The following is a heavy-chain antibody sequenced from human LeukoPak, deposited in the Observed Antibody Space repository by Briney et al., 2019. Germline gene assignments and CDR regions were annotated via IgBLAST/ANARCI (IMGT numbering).Heavy chain of an antibody. D-gene: IGHD2-2*01. CDR2: ISGSDDGT. CDR1: GFTFSSYA. Sequence: GGSLRLSCAASGFTFSSYAMTWVRQAPGQGLEWVSAISGSDDGTYYGDSVKGRFTISRDNSKNTLYLQMNSLRAEDTAIYYCAKWSPLLDSTSCLGGGCNAFDIWGQGTMVTVSS. J-gene: IGHJ3*02. CDR3: AKWSPLLDSTSCLGGGCNAFDI. V-gene: IGHV3-23*01.